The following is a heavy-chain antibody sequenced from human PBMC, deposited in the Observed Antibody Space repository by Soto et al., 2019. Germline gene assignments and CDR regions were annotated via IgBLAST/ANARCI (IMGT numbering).Heavy chain of an antibody. CDR2: ISYDGSNK. D-gene: IGHD6-13*01. CDR3: AKDLGGIAAAGSYYYYGMDV. J-gene: IGHJ6*02. CDR1: GFTFSSYG. Sequence: PGGSLRLSCAASGFTFSSYGMHWVRQAPGKGLEWVAVISYDGSNKYYADSVKGRFTISRDNSKNTLYLQMNSLRAEDTAVYYCAKDLGGIAAAGSYYYYGMDVWGQGTTVTVSS. V-gene: IGHV3-30*18.